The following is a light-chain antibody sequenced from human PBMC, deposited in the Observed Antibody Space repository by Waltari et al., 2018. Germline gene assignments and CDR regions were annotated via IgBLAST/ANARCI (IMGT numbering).Light chain of an antibody. V-gene: IGLV1-44*01. CDR3: ASWDDSLNGHWV. Sequence: QSVLTQPPSASGTPGQRVTISCSGTSSNLGNNVVNWYQQVPGTAPKLLIYRNDLRPSGFPDRFAASKSGTSASLAISGLQSEDEAEYYCASWDDSLNGHWVFGGGTMVTVL. CDR2: RND. CDR1: SSNLGNNV. J-gene: IGLJ3*02.